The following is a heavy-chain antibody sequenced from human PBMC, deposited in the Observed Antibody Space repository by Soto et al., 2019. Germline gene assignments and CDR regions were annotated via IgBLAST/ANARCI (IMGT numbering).Heavy chain of an antibody. J-gene: IGHJ4*02. V-gene: IGHV3-33*01. D-gene: IGHD1-1*01. Sequence: GGSLRLSCGASGFIFSSYGMHWVRQAPGKGLEWVAVIWHDGSYKYYADSVKGRFTISRDNTANTMYLQMNSLRAQDTAVYYCVRDPYGPGIFDYWGQGTLVTVSS. CDR3: VRDPYGPGIFDY. CDR2: IWHDGSYK. CDR1: GFIFSSYG.